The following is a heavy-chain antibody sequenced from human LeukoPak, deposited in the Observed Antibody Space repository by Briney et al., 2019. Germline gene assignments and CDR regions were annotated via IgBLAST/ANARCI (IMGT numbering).Heavy chain of an antibody. V-gene: IGHV3-23*01. Sequence: PGGSLRLSCAASGLTFSNYAMTWVRQAPGKGLEWVSVISGSGDSTYYADSVKGRFTISRDNSKDTLYLQMNSLRAEDTAVYYCAKSRYQGTQSVIDSWGQGTLVTVSS. J-gene: IGHJ5*01. CDR2: ISGSGDST. CDR1: GLTFSNYA. CDR3: AKSRYQGTQSVIDS. D-gene: IGHD1-14*01.